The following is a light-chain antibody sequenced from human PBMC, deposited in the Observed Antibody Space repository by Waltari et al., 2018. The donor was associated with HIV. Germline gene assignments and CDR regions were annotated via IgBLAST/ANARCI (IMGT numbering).Light chain of an antibody. CDR1: STNIGSNT. CDR3: AAWDDRLNGLWV. J-gene: IGLJ3*02. Sequence: QSVLTQPPSASGTPGQRVTISCSGGSTNIGSNTVSWYQQLPGTAPKLLIFNSNQRTSGDPHQFSVSRAGPSASLAISRLQAEDEADYYCAAWDDRLNGLWVFGAGTKVTVL. CDR2: NSN. V-gene: IGLV1-44*01.